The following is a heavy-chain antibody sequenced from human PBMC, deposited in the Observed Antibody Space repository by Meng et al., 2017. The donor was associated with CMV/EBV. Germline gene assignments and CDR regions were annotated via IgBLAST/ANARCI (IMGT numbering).Heavy chain of an antibody. V-gene: IGHV1-46*01. D-gene: IGHD3-3*01. CDR2: IKPSGGST. Sequence: ASVTVSCQASGYTFTSYYMHWVRQAPGQGLAWMGIIKPSGGSTSYAQKFQGRVTISVDTSKNQFSLKLSSVTAADTAVYYCARAYYDFWSGYFRNPNGMDVWGQGTTVTVSS. CDR3: ARAYYDFWSGYFRNPNGMDV. J-gene: IGHJ6*02. CDR1: GYTFTSYY.